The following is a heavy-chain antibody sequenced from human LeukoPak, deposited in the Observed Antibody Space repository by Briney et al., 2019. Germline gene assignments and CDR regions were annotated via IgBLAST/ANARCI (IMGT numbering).Heavy chain of an antibody. Sequence: GGSLRLSCAASGFTFSSYEMNWVCQAPGKGLEWVSYISSRGTTTYYADSVKGRSTISRDDAKNSLYLHMNSLRVEDTAVYYCARLYSSSSGLRASDYWGQGTWSPSP. V-gene: IGHV3-48*03. D-gene: IGHD6-6*01. CDR3: ARLYSSSSGLRASDY. CDR2: ISSRGTTT. CDR1: GFTFSSYE. J-gene: IGHJ4*02.